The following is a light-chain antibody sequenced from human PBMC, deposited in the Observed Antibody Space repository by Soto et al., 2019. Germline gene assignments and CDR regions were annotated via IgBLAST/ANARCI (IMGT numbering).Light chain of an antibody. J-gene: IGKJ5*01. CDR3: QHGSDWPPFT. V-gene: IGKV3-11*01. Sequence: EIVLTQSPASLSLSPGERATLSCRASQSVNSNLAWYQHKPGQAPRLLIYDASNRATGIPARFSGSGSGTDFTLTVSSLEPEDFAVYYCQHGSDWPPFTFGQVTPLE. CDR1: QSVNSN. CDR2: DAS.